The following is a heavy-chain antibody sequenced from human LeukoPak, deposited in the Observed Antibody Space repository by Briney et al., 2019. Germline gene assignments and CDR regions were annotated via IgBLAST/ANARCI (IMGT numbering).Heavy chain of an antibody. V-gene: IGHV1-2*02. CDR2: INPNSGGT. CDR1: VYTFTGYY. Sequence: ASVTVSCKSSVYTFTGYYMHWVRQAPGQGLEWMGWINPNSGGTNYAQKFQGRVTMTRDTSISTAYMELSRLRSDDTAVYYCARDSSSSLPDYWGQGTLVSVSS. J-gene: IGHJ4*02. CDR3: ARDSSSSLPDY. D-gene: IGHD6-6*01.